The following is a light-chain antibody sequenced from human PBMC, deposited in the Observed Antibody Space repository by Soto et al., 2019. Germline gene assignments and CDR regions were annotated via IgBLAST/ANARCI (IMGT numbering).Light chain of an antibody. J-gene: IGKJ2*01. V-gene: IGKV3-20*01. CDR2: GAS. Sequence: EIVLTQSPGTLSLSPGERATLSCRASQSVSSSSLAWYQQKPGQAPRLLIYGASSRATGIPDRFSGSGSGTDFTLNISRLEPEDFAVFYCQQYGSSPYTFGQGTKLEIK. CDR3: QQYGSSPYT. CDR1: QSVSSSS.